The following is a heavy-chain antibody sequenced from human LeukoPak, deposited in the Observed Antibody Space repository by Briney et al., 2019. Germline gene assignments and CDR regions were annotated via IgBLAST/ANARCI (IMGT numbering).Heavy chain of an antibody. CDR1: GGSINSGTYY. CDR3: ARESFRIGYYQSSYYHMDV. D-gene: IGHD3-3*01. J-gene: IGHJ6*03. CDR2: INTSGST. Sequence: PSETLSLTCTVSGGSINSGTYYWTWIRQPAGRGLEWIGRINTSGSTNYNPSLKSRVTISVDTSKNQVSLKLGSVTAADTAVYYCARESFRIGYYQSSYYHMDVWGKGTTVTVSS. V-gene: IGHV4-61*02.